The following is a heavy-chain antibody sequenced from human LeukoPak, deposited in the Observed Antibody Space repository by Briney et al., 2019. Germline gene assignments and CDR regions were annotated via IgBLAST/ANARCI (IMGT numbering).Heavy chain of an antibody. J-gene: IGHJ4*02. CDR2: ISGSGGST. V-gene: IGHV3-23*01. CDR1: GFTFSDYY. CDR3: AIADRYYFDY. Sequence: GGSLRLSCAASGFTFSDYYMSWIRQAPGKGLEWVSAISGSGGSTYYADSVKGRFTISRDNSKNTLYLQMNSLRAEDTAVYYCAIADRYYFDYWGQGTLVTVSS. D-gene: IGHD1-14*01.